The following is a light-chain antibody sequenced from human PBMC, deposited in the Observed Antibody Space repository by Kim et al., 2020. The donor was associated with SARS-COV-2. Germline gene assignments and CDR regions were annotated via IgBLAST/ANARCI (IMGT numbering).Light chain of an antibody. V-gene: IGKV6D-21*02. CDR1: QSIGSS. CDR3: HQTNSLRYT. Sequence: YVTPKEKVSITCRASQSIGSSLHWYQQKQDQSPKLLIKYVSQSISGVPSRFSGSGSGTDFTLTSNSLEAEDAAVYYCHQTNSLRYTFGQGTKLEI. J-gene: IGKJ2*01. CDR2: YVS.